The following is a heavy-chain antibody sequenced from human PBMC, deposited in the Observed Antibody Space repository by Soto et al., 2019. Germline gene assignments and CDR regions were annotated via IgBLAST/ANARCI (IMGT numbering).Heavy chain of an antibody. CDR1: GYSFATHW. D-gene: IGHD1-1*01. V-gene: IGHV5-51*01. CDR2: IYPGDSDT. J-gene: IGHJ4*02. CDR3: AGGEQLGAFDY. Sequence: GESLKISCKGSGYSFATHWIGWVRQMPGKGLEYMGIIYPGDSDTRYSPSFQGQVTVSVDTSISTAFLQWSSLKASDTAMYYCAGGEQLGAFDYWGQGALVTVSS.